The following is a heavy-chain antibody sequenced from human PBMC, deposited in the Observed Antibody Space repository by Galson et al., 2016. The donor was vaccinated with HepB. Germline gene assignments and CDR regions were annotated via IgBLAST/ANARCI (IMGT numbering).Heavy chain of an antibody. J-gene: IGHJ4*02. CDR2: TFYRSNWQN. V-gene: IGHV6-1*01. CDR3: ARSYLPGCGFGW. CDR1: GDSVSSNSAG. D-gene: IGHD3-3*01. Sequence: CAISGDSVSSNSAGWNWIRQPPSRGLEWLGRTFYRSNWQNDYAESVKSRITINPDTSKNQFSLQLNHVPPEDTAVYYCARSYLPGCGFGWWGQGTLVTVSS.